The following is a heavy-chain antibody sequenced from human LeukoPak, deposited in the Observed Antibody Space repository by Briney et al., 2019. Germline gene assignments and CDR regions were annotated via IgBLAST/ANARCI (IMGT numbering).Heavy chain of an antibody. CDR2: ISSSSSYI. J-gene: IGHJ4*02. D-gene: IGHD3-10*01. V-gene: IGHV3-21*01. Sequence: PGGSLRLSCAASGFTFSSYAMSWVRQAPGKGLEWVSSISSSSSYIHYADSVKGRFTISRDNAKNSLYLQMNSLRAEDTAVYYCARAPPSMVRGVIKHTYYFDYWGQGTLVTVSS. CDR1: GFTFSSYA. CDR3: ARAPPSMVRGVIKHTYYFDY.